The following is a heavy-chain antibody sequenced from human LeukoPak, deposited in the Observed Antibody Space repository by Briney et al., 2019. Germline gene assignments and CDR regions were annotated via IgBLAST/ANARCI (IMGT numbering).Heavy chain of an antibody. CDR2: IYYSGST. Sequence: SETLSLTCTVSGGSVSSYYWSWIRQPPGKGLEWIGDIYYSGSTNYNPSLKSRVTISVDTSKNQFSLKLTAVTAADTAVYYCARHRYSSAWSVVDYWGQGTLVTVSS. CDR1: GGSVSSYY. CDR3: ARHRYSSAWSVVDY. D-gene: IGHD6-19*01. J-gene: IGHJ4*02. V-gene: IGHV4-59*08.